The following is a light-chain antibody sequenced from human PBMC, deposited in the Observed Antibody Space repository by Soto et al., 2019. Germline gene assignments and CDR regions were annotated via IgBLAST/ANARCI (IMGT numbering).Light chain of an antibody. CDR2: EVS. V-gene: IGLV2-23*02. Sequence: QSALTQPASVSGSPGQSITISCTGTSSDVGSYNLVSWYQQHPSKAPKLMIYEVSKRPSGVSNRFSGSKSGNTASLTISGLQAEDEADYYCCSYAGSSTRYVFGTGTKLTVL. CDR1: SSDVGSYNL. J-gene: IGLJ1*01. CDR3: CSYAGSSTRYV.